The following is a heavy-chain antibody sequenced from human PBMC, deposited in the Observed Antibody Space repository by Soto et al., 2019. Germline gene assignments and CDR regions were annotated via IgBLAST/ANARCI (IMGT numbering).Heavy chain of an antibody. CDR3: AGGPDGHAIGRHGDSCP. J-gene: IGHJ5*02. CDR2: IIPIIGII. D-gene: IGHD2-15*01. V-gene: IGHV1-69*04. CDR1: GGTFSTYA. Sequence: SGKVSCKASGGTFSTYAITWVRQAPGRGLEWMGRIIPIIGIINYAQKFQGRVTITADKFTGTAYMELTRLRSDDTAVYYCAGGPDGHAIGRHGDSCPWGQGTQVTV.